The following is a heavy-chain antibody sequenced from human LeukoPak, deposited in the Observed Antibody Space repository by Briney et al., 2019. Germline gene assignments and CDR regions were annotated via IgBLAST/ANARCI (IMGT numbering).Heavy chain of an antibody. Sequence: GGSLRLSCAASGFTFITYWMHWVRQAPGKGLVWVSRINPDGSTTSYADSVKGRFTVSRDNAKNTLYLQMNRLRAEDTAVYDCSRVSICWYHFDYWGQGTLVTVSS. CDR2: INPDGSTT. CDR3: SRVSICWYHFDY. CDR1: GFTFITYW. J-gene: IGHJ4*02. V-gene: IGHV3-74*01. D-gene: IGHD6-13*01.